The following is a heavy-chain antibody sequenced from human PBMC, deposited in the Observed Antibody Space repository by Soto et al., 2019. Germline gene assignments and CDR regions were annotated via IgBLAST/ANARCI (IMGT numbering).Heavy chain of an antibody. CDR3: ARRDAYNLDY. D-gene: IGHD1-1*01. CDR1: GYRFTSQW. CDR2: IYPGDSDT. J-gene: IGHJ4*02. V-gene: IGHV5-51*01. Sequence: PGESLKISCXGSGYRFTSQWIGWVRQVPGKGLEWMGIIYPGDSDTRYSPSFQGQVTISADKSISTAYLQWSSLKASDTAIYYCARRDAYNLDYWGQGTLVTVSS.